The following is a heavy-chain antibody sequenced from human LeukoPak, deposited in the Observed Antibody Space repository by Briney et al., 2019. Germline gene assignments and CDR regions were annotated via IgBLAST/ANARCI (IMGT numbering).Heavy chain of an antibody. V-gene: IGHV4-30-4*01. Sequence: PSQTLPLTCTVSGGSISSGDYYWSWIRQPPGKGLEWIGYIYYSGSTYYNPSLKSRVTISVDTSKNQFSLKLSSVTAADTAVYYCARGSGKYYFDYWGQGTLVTVSS. CDR2: IYYSGST. CDR1: GGSISSGDYY. D-gene: IGHD3-10*01. CDR3: ARGSGKYYFDY. J-gene: IGHJ4*02.